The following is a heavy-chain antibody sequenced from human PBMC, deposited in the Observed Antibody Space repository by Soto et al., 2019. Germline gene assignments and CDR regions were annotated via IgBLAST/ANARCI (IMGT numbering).Heavy chain of an antibody. CDR2: NSGSGGST. CDR3: AKANSFYCSRTSCYAYYFDY. J-gene: IGHJ4*02. CDR1: GFTFSNYA. D-gene: IGHD2-2*01. Sequence: EVQLLESGGGLVQPGGSLRLSCAASGFTFSNYAMSWLRQAPGKGLEWVSSNSGSGGSTYYVDSVKGRFTISRDNSKNTLYLQVNSLRVEDTAVYYCAKANSFYCSRTSCYAYYFDYWGQGTLVTISS. V-gene: IGHV3-23*01.